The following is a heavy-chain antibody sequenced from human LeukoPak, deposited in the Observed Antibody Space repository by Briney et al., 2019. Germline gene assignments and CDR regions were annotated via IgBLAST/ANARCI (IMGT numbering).Heavy chain of an antibody. CDR3: ARGRDYYGSGSYYNVADV. CDR1: GFTCSSYW. Sequence: PGASLLLSSAASGFTCSSYWMSWVRPAPGRGLEWVANIKQDGSEKYYVDSVKGRFTISRDNAKNSLYLQMNSLRAEDTAVYYCARGRDYYGSGSYYNVADVWGQGTTVTVSS. CDR2: IKQDGSEK. V-gene: IGHV3-7*01. J-gene: IGHJ6*02. D-gene: IGHD3-10*01.